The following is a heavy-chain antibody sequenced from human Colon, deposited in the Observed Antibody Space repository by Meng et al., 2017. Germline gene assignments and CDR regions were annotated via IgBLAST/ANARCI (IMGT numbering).Heavy chain of an antibody. CDR3: ARGRYSGYLP. D-gene: IGHD5-12*01. J-gene: IGHJ5*02. V-gene: IGHV4-34*01. CDR1: GGSFSGYY. Sequence: QVPRTRWVARMLKHSETLSLPRSSSGGSFSGYYLHYVRQPPGKGLGLNWEIHHSGSTNYNPSLKSRVTLSVDTSKNQFSLKLSSVTAADTAVYYCARGRYSGYLPWGQGTLVTVSS. CDR2: IHHSGST.